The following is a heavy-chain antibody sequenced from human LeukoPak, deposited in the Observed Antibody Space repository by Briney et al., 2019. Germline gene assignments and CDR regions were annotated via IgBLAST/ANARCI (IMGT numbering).Heavy chain of an antibody. CDR1: GFTFSSYS. Sequence: NPGGSLRLSCAASGFTFSSYSMNWLRQAPGKGLEWVSSISSSSSNIYYADSVKGRFTISRDNAKNSLYLQMNSLRAEDTAVYYCASDQGAYDFWNPRNWFDPWGQGTLVTVSS. V-gene: IGHV3-21*01. CDR2: ISSSSSNI. J-gene: IGHJ5*02. D-gene: IGHD3-3*01. CDR3: ASDQGAYDFWNPRNWFDP.